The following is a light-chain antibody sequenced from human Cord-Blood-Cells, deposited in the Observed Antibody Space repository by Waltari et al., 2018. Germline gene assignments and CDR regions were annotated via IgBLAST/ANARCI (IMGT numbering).Light chain of an antibody. CDR1: SSDVGGYNY. CDR3: SSYTSSSTV. CDR2: DVS. V-gene: IGLV2-14*01. J-gene: IGLJ3*02. Sequence: QSALTQPASVSGSPGQSITISCTGTSSDVGGYNYVSWYHQHPGKAPKLMIYDVSKRPSGVSNRFSGSKSGNTASLTISGLQAEDEADYYCSSYTSSSTVFGGGTKLTVL.